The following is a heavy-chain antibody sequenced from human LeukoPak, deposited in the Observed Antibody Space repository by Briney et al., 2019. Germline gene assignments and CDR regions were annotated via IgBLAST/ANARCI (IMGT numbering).Heavy chain of an antibody. V-gene: IGHV1-69*04. J-gene: IGHJ6*02. Sequence: SVKVSCKASGGTFSSYTISWVRQAPGQGLEWMGRIIPILSIANYAQKFQGRVTITADKSTSTAYMELSSLRSEDTAVYYCAREVGATTGYYYGMDVWGQGTTVTVSS. CDR3: AREVGATTGYYYGMDV. CDR1: GGTFSSYT. D-gene: IGHD1-26*01. CDR2: IIPILSIA.